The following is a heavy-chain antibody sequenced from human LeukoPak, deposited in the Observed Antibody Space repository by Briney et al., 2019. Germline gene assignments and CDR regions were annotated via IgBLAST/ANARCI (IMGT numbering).Heavy chain of an antibody. D-gene: IGHD1-1*01. V-gene: IGHV4-61*01. J-gene: IGHJ5*02. CDR1: GGSVSSGSYY. CDR2: IYHSGST. CDR3: AREIRSRGTGWFDP. Sequence: PSETLSLTCTVSGGSVSSGSYYWSWIRQPPGKGLEWIGYIYHSGSTNYNPSLKSRVTISVDTSKNQFSLKLSSVTAADTAVYYCAREIRSRGTGWFDPWGQGTLVTVSS.